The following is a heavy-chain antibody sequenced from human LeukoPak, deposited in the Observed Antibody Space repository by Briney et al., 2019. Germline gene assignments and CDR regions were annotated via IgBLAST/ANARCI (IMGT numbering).Heavy chain of an antibody. V-gene: IGHV3-30-3*01. CDR3: ARDGEWLRSLYYFDY. CDR1: GFTFSSYA. Sequence: PGGSLRLSCAASGFTFSSYAMHWVRQAPGKGLEWVAVISYDGSNKYYADSVKGRFTISRDNSKNTLYLQMNSLRAEDTAVYYCARDGEWLRSLYYFDYWGQGTLVTVSS. J-gene: IGHJ4*02. CDR2: ISYDGSNK. D-gene: IGHD5-12*01.